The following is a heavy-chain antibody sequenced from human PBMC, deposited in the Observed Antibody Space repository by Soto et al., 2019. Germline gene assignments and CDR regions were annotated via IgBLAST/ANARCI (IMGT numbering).Heavy chain of an antibody. CDR1: GFSLSTSGVG. CDR3: AHRLPYGYHFDY. V-gene: IGHV2-5*02. J-gene: IGHJ4*02. D-gene: IGHD1-1*01. CDR2: IYWDDDK. Sequence: SGPTLVNPTQTLTLTCTFSGFSLSTSGVGVGWIRQPPGKALEWLALIYWDDDKRYSPSLKSRLTITKDTSKNQVVLTMTKRDLVDTPTYSCAHRLPYGYHFDYWGQEPLVTVSS.